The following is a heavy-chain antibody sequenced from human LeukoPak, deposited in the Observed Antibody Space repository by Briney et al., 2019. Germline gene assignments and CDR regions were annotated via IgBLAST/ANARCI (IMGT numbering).Heavy chain of an antibody. V-gene: IGHV1-2*04. D-gene: IGHD1-26*01. J-gene: IGHJ4*02. CDR3: ARAQYSGSYQGYFDY. Sequence: ASVKVSCKASGYTFTGYYMHWVRQAPGQGLEWMGWINPNSGGTNYAQKFQGWVTMTRDTSISTAYMELSSLRSEDTAVYYCARAQYSGSYQGYFDYWGQGTLVTVSS. CDR2: INPNSGGT. CDR1: GYTFTGYY.